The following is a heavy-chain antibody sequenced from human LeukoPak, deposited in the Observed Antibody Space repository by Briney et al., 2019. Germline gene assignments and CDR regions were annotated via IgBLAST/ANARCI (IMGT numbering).Heavy chain of an antibody. J-gene: IGHJ4*02. CDR2: ISYDGSNK. CDR1: GFTFSSYG. D-gene: IGHD3-22*01. CDR3: AKDALIYDSCGTSQD. V-gene: IGHV3-30*18. Sequence: GGSLRLSCAASGFTFSSYGMHWVRQAPGKGLEWVAVISYDGSNKYYADSVKGRFTISRDNSKNTLYLQMSSLRAEDTAVYYCAKDALIYDSCGTSQDWGQGTLVTVSS.